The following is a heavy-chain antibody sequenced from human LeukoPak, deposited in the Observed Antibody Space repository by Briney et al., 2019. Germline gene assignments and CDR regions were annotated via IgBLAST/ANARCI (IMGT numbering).Heavy chain of an antibody. J-gene: IGHJ6*03. V-gene: IGHV4-34*01. Sequence: PSETLSLTCAVYGGSFSGYYWSWIRQPPGKGLEWIGEINHSGSTNYNPSLKSRVTISVDTSKNQFSLNLSSVTAADTAVYYCARDSRYSDNSGYYYSHYYMDVWGKGTTVTVSS. CDR3: ARDSRYSDNSGYYYSHYYMDV. CDR1: GGSFSGYY. D-gene: IGHD3-22*01. CDR2: INHSGST.